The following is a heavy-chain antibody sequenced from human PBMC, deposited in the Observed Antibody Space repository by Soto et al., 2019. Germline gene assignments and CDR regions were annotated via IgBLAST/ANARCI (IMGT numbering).Heavy chain of an antibody. J-gene: IGHJ3*02. CDR2: INHSGNN. V-gene: IGHV4-34*01. Sequence: QLQQWGAGLLKPSETLSLTCVVSGGSFSTYYYNWIRQSPGKGLEWIGEINHSGNNNYSPSLKGRVTMSLDTSKNRSSLKLTSVTAADTAVYYCARGGSNDWQVALDIWGQGTMVTVSS. CDR3: ARGGSNDWQVALDI. D-gene: IGHD3-9*01. CDR1: GGSFSTYY.